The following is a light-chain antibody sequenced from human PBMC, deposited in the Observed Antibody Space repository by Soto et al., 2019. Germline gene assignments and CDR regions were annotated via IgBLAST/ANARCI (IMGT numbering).Light chain of an antibody. J-gene: IGLJ2*01. CDR2: DVS. CDR3: SSYTSSSHVV. CDR1: SSDVGGYNY. Sequence: QSVLTQPASVSGSPGQSITISCTGTSSDVGGYNYVSWYQQHPGKAPKLMIYDVSNRPSGVSNRFSGSKSGNTASLTISGLQAEDEAAYYCSSYTSSSHVVFGGGTKLTVL. V-gene: IGLV2-14*01.